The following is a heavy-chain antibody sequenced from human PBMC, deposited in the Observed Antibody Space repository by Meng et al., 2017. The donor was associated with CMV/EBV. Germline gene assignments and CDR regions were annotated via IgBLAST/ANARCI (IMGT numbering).Heavy chain of an antibody. Sequence: GGSLRLSCAASGSTFSSYAMSWVRQAPGKGLEWVSAISGSGGSTYYADYVKGRFTISRDNSKNTLYLQMNSMRAEDTAVYYCAKYALVVVPAAIPNYFDYWGQGTLVTVSS. CDR2: ISGSGGST. D-gene: IGHD2-2*01. J-gene: IGHJ4*02. CDR3: AKYALVVVPAAIPNYFDY. CDR1: GSTFSSYA. V-gene: IGHV3-23*01.